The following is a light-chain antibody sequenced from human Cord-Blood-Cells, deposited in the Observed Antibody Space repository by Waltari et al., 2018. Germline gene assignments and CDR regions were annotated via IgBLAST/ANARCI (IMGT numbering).Light chain of an antibody. CDR1: SSNIGRNT. CDR2: SNN. V-gene: IGLV1-44*01. J-gene: IGLJ2*01. CDR3: AAWDDSLNGVV. Sequence: QSVLTQPPSASRTPGQRVTISCPGSSSNIGRNTVHWYQQLPGTAPNPPNNSNNRRPSGVPGRSSGSKSGTSASLAIGGLQAEDEADYYCAAWDDSLNGVVFGGGTKLTVL.